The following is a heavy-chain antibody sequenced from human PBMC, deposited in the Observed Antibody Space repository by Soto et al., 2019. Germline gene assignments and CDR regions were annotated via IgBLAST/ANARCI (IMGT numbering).Heavy chain of an antibody. CDR1: GFSLSTSGMC. CDR2: IDWDDNK. V-gene: IGHV2-70*01. J-gene: IGHJ4*02. D-gene: IGHD6-19*01. Sequence: GSGPTLVNPTQTLTLTCTFSGFSLSTSGMCVSWIRQPPGKALEWLALIDWDDNKYYNTSLKTRLTISKDTSKNQVVLTMTNMDPVDTATYYCARTAPGGWFVLLDYWGQGTLVTVSS. CDR3: ARTAPGGWFVLLDY.